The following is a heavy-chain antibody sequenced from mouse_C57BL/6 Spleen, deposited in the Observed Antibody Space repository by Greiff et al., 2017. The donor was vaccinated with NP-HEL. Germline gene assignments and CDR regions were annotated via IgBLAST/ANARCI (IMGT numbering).Heavy chain of an antibody. J-gene: IGHJ4*01. CDR2: INPSNGGT. CDR1: GYTFTSYW. V-gene: IGHV1-53*01. Sequence: VQLQQPGTELVKPGASVKLSCKASGYTFTSYWMHWVKQRPGQGLEWIGNINPSNGGTNYNEKFKSRATLTVDKSSSTAYMQLSSLTSEDSAVYYYTRNPAPYRNYEGGAMDYWGQGTSVTVSS. CDR3: TRNPAPYRNYEGGAMDY. D-gene: IGHD2-5*01.